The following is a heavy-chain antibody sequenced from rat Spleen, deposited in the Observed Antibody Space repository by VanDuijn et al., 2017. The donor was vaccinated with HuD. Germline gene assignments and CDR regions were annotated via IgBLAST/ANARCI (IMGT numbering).Heavy chain of an antibody. D-gene: IGHD1-10*01. Sequence: VQLQESGPGLVKPSQSLSLTCSVTAYSIISSYRWNWIRKFPGNKLEWMGHLNSAGTTSYNPSLKSRISITSDTSKNQFFLHVNSVSTEDTATYYCARSRYNNYVMDAWGQGASVTVSA. V-gene: IGHV3-3*01. J-gene: IGHJ4*01. CDR3: ARSRYNNYVMDA. CDR1: AYSIISSYR. CDR2: LNSAGTT.